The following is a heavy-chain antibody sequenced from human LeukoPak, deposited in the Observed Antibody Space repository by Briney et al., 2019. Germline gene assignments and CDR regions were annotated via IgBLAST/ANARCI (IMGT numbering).Heavy chain of an antibody. J-gene: IGHJ4*02. V-gene: IGHV1-2*02. CDR3: AREDSSGWYVFDY. CDR1: GYTFTGYY. D-gene: IGHD6-19*01. Sequence: GASVKVSCKASGYTFTGYYMHWLRQAPGQGLEWMGWINPNSGGTKYAQKFQGRVTMTRDTSTSTVYMELSSLRSEDTAVYYCAREDSSGWYVFDYWGQGTLVTVSS. CDR2: INPNSGGT.